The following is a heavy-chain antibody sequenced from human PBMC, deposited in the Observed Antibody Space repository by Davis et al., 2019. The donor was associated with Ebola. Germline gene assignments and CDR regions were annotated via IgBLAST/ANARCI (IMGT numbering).Heavy chain of an antibody. CDR1: GFTFSSYG. D-gene: IGHD4-17*01. CDR3: ARNLYYGDYGGWQGY. V-gene: IGHV3-21*01. J-gene: IGHJ4*02. CDR2: ISSSSSYI. Sequence: GESLKISCAASGFTFSSYGMHWVRQAPGKGLEWVSSISSSSSYIYYADSVKGRFTISRDNAKNSLYLQMNSLRAEDTAVYYCARNLYYGDYGGWQGYWGQGTLVTVSS.